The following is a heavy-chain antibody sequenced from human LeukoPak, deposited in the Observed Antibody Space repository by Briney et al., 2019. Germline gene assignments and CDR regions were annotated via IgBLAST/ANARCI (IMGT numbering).Heavy chain of an antibody. CDR2: IYHSGST. D-gene: IGHD3-16*01. CDR3: ARRWGVLRVSAFDP. Sequence: PSETLSLTCTVSGYSISSGYYWGWIRQPPGKGLEWIGSIYHSGSTYYNPSLKSRVTISVDTSKNQFSLKLSSVTAADTAVYYCARRWGVLRVSAFDPWGQGTLVTVSS. V-gene: IGHV4-38-2*02. CDR1: GYSISSGYY. J-gene: IGHJ5*02.